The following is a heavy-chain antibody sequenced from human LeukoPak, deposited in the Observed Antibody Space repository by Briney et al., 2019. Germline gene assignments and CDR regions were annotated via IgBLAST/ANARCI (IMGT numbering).Heavy chain of an antibody. J-gene: IGHJ4*02. V-gene: IGHV3-48*04. D-gene: IGHD6-19*01. CDR1: GFTFSSYS. CDR2: ISSSSSTI. Sequence: GGSLRLSCAASGFTFSSYSVNWVRQAPGKGLEWVSYISSSSSTIYYADSVKGRFTISRDNAKNSLYLQMNSLRAEDTAVYYCARDGRTVAGDFDYWGQGTLATVSS. CDR3: ARDGRTVAGDFDY.